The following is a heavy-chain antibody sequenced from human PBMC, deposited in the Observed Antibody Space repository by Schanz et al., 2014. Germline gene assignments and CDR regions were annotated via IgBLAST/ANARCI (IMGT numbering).Heavy chain of an antibody. V-gene: IGHV3-11*05. D-gene: IGHD3-9*01. CDR2: ISSGSSYA. CDR3: ARDSRPNYDFLTAYYSIDY. Sequence: GQLAESGGGLVQPGGSLRLSCAVSGFTVSSDHMSWVRQAPGKGLEWVSDISSGSSYANYADSVKGRFTISRDNAKNSLYLQMNSLRAEDTAVYYCARDSRPNYDFLTAYYSIDYWGQGTLVTVSS. CDR1: GFTVSSDH. J-gene: IGHJ4*02.